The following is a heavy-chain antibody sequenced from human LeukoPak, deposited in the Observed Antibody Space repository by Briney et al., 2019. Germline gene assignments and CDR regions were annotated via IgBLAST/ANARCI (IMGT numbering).Heavy chain of an antibody. CDR1: GFTFSTYG. CDR3: SRDPARSYYFDY. Sequence: PGGSLRLSCTASGFTFSTYGMSWVRQAPGKGLEWVSVIYSGGSTYYADSVKGRFTISRDNSKNTLYLHMNSLRAEDTAVYYCSRDPARSYYFDYWGQGTLVTVSS. V-gene: IGHV3-66*01. J-gene: IGHJ4*02. CDR2: IYSGGST.